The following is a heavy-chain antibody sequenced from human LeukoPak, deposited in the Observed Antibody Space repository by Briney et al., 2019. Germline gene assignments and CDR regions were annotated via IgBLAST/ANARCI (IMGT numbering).Heavy chain of an antibody. CDR1: GGSISSGGYY. J-gene: IGHJ6*02. CDR3: ARVPTPWYQLPTAWDV. D-gene: IGHD2-2*01. CDR2: IYYSGST. V-gene: IGHV4-31*03. Sequence: SETLFLTCTVSGGSISSGGYYWSWIRQHPGKGLEWIGYIYYSGSTYYNPSLKSRVTISVDTSKNQFSLKLSSVTAADTAVYHCARVPTPWYQLPTAWDVWGQGTTVTVSS.